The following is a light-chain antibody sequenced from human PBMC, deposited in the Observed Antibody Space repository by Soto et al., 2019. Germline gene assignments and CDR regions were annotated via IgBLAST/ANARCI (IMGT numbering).Light chain of an antibody. V-gene: IGLV1-51*01. CDR1: SSNIRNNY. J-gene: IGLJ1*01. CDR2: DNN. Sequence: QSVLTQPPSVSAAPRQEVTISCPGSSSNIRNNYVSWYQQLPGTAPKLLIYDNNKRPSGIPDRFSGSKSGTSATLGITGLQTGDEADYYCGTWDSSLSDYVFGNGTKVT. CDR3: GTWDSSLSDYV.